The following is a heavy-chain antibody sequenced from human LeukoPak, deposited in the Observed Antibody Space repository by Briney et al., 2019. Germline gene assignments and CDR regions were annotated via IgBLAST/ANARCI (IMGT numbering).Heavy chain of an antibody. J-gene: IGHJ6*03. V-gene: IGHV4-59*01. D-gene: IGHD3-10*01. CDR3: ARVPGLGYYYMDV. CDR2: IYYSGST. CDR1: GGSTSSYY. Sequence: PSETLSLTCTVSGGSTSSYYWSWIRQPPGRGLEWIGYIYYSGSTNYNPSLKSRVTISVDTSKNQFSLKLSSVTAADTAVYYCARVPGLGYYYMDVWGKGTTVTVSS.